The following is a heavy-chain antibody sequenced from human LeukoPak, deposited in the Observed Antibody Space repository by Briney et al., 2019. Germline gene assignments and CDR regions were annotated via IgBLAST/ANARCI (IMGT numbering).Heavy chain of an antibody. J-gene: IGHJ4*02. CDR2: IYSGGNNT. V-gene: IGHV3-66*04. CDR3: ASHPASVQFDY. CDR1: GFTVSTNY. Sequence: GGSLRLSCAASGFTVSTNYMSWVRQAPGKGLEWVSVIYSGGNNTFYAGSVKGRFTISRDNSKNTVFLQMNSLRTEDTAVYYCASHPASVQFDYWGQGTLVTVSS.